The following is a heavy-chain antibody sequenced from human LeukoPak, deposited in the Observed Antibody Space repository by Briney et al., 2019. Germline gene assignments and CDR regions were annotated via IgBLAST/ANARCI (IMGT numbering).Heavy chain of an antibody. V-gene: IGHV4-39*01. J-gene: IGHJ5*01. CDR1: GGSISSSTYY. Sequence: SETLSLTCNVSGGSISSSTYYWGWIRQPPGKGLEWIASIYYSGSTYQKPSLQSRVTISKDTSKNQFSLDLKSVTATDTAVYYCVRGDPYWFDSWGQGILLTVSS. CDR2: IYYSGST. CDR3: VRGDPYWFDS.